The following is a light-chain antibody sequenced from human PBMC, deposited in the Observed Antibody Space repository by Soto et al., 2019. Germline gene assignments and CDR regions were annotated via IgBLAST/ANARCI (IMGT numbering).Light chain of an antibody. V-gene: IGLV2-14*01. CDR1: SSDVGAYNY. Sequence: QSALTQPASVSGSPGQSITISSTGTSSDVGAYNYVSWFQQHPGKAPKLMIYDVSNRPSGVSNRFSGSKSGNTASLTISGLQAEDEADYYCCSYTTSSTYVFGTGTKVTVL. J-gene: IGLJ1*01. CDR3: CSYTTSSTYV. CDR2: DVS.